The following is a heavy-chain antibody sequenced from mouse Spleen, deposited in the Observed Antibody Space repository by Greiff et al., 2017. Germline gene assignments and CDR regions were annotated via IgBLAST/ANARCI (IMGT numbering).Heavy chain of an antibody. CDR1: GFTFTDYY. J-gene: IGHJ4*01. Sequence: EVMLVESGGGLVQPGGSLRLSCATSGFTFTDYYMSWVRQPPGKALEWLGFIRNKANGYTTEYSASVKGRFTISRDNSQSILYLQMNTLRAEDSATYYCARDKRYAMDYWGQGTSVTVSS. V-gene: IGHV7-3*02. CDR3: ARDKRYAMDY. CDR2: IRNKANGYTT.